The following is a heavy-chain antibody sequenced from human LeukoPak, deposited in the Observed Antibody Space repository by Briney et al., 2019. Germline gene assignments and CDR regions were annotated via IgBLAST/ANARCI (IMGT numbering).Heavy chain of an antibody. J-gene: IGHJ3*02. CDR3: ARSSPHCSSTSCYNDAFDI. CDR1: GFTFSSYS. CDR2: ISSGSSYI. V-gene: IGHV3-21*01. Sequence: KPGGSLRLSCAASGFTFSSYSMNWVRQAPGKGLEWVSSISSGSSYIYYADSVKGRFTISRDNAKNSLYLQMNSLRAEDTAVYYCARSSPHCSSTSCYNDAFDIWGQGTMVTVSS. D-gene: IGHD2-2*02.